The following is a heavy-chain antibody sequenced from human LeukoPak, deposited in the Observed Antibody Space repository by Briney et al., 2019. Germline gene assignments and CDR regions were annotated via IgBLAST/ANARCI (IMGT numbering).Heavy chain of an antibody. J-gene: IGHJ4*02. CDR2: IGESGGRT. CDR1: GFAFSSYG. V-gene: IGHV3-23*01. D-gene: IGHD2/OR15-2a*01. CDR3: ARGAFYDH. Sequence: RGSLRLSCAASGFAFSSYGMSWVRQAPGKGLEWVATIGESGGRTYYADSVKGRFTISRDNSKNTLYLQMNSLRAEDTALYFCARGAFYDHWGQGTLVTVSS.